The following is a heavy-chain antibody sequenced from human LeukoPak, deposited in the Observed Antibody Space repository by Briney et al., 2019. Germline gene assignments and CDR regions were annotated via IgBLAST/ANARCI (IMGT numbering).Heavy chain of an antibody. CDR2: MNPNSGNT. Sequence: ASVKVSCKASGYTFTSYDINWVRQATGQGLEWMGWMNPNSGNTGYAQKFQGRVTITRNTPISTAYMELSSLRSEDTAVYYCARGGRITIFGVVIKHYFDYWGQGTLVTVSS. CDR3: ARGGRITIFGVVIKHYFDY. J-gene: IGHJ4*02. D-gene: IGHD3-3*01. V-gene: IGHV1-8*03. CDR1: GYTFTSYD.